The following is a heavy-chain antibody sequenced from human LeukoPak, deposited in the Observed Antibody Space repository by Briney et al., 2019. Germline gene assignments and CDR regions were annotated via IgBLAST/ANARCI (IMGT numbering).Heavy chain of an antibody. CDR3: ARMTTVTTGVDY. J-gene: IGHJ4*02. CDR2: IYYSGST. Sequence: SEALSLTCTVSGGSISSYYWSWIRQPPGKGLEWIGYIYYSGSTNYNPSLKSRVTISVDTSKNQFSLKLSSVTAADTAVYYCARMTTVTTGVDYWGQGTLVTVSS. V-gene: IGHV4-59*08. D-gene: IGHD4-17*01. CDR1: GGSISSYY.